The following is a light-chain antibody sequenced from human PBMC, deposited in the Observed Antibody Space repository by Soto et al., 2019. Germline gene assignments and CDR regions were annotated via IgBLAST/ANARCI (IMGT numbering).Light chain of an antibody. CDR2: KAS. CDR1: QSIGSS. Sequence: DVQMTQSPSTLYASVGDRVTITCRASQSIGSSLAWFQQKPGEAPNLLIYKASSLESGVPSRFSGSGSQREFALTISALQPDDFATYYCQQYNSSPLTFGGGTKVEIK. J-gene: IGKJ4*02. CDR3: QQYNSSPLT. V-gene: IGKV1-5*03.